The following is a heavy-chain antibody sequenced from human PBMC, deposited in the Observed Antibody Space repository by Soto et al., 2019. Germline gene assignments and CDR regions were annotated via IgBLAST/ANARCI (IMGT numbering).Heavy chain of an antibody. CDR1: GFTFSSYV. CDR3: ARDMSGGTYNYYYGMDV. Sequence: EVQLLESGGGLGQPGGSLRLSCAASGFTFSSYVMTWVRQAPGSGLEWVSAISGTGSPTYYADSVKGRFTISRDNSKNTLYLQMNSLRADDTAVYYCARDMSGGTYNYYYGMDVWGQGTTVTVSS. V-gene: IGHV3-23*01. CDR2: ISGTGSPT. J-gene: IGHJ6*02. D-gene: IGHD1-26*01.